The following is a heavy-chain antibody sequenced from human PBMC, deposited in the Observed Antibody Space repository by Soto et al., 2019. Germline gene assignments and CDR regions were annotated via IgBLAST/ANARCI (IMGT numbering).Heavy chain of an antibody. Sequence: GGSLRLSCAASGFTFSNYAMHWVRQAPGKGLEYVSAISSNGGSTYYADSVKGRFTISRDNSKNTLYLQMGGLRTEDMAVYYCARVFYDSSAYYYDYWGQGTLVTVSS. CDR1: GFTFSNYA. D-gene: IGHD3-22*01. J-gene: IGHJ4*02. CDR2: ISSNGGST. V-gene: IGHV3-64*02. CDR3: ARVFYDSSAYYYDY.